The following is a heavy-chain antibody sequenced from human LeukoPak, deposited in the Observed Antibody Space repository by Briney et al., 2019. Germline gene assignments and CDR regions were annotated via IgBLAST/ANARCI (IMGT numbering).Heavy chain of an antibody. V-gene: IGHV3-7*01. Sequence: GESLRLSCAGSGLTFINYWMTWIRQVPGKGLEWVANINRDGSGKFYLPSVRGRFTISKDDAEDSLYLQMDSLRPEDTAIYYCARVEYTGNGNLYWGQGTLVTVSS. CDR2: INRDGSGK. J-gene: IGHJ4*02. CDR1: GLTFINYW. CDR3: ARVEYTGNGNLY. D-gene: IGHD2-8*02.